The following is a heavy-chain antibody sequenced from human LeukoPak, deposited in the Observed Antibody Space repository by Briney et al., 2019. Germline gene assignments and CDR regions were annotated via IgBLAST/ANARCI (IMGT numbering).Heavy chain of an antibody. D-gene: IGHD6-19*01. CDR1: GFTFSSYG. V-gene: IGHV3-30*03. CDR2: ISYDGSNK. J-gene: IGHJ3*02. CDR3: ARDKQWQAAFDI. Sequence: GGSLRLSCAASGFTFSSYGMHWVRQAPGKGLEWVAVISYDGSNKYYADSVKGRFTISRDNSKNTLYLQMNSLRAEDTAVYYCARDKQWQAAFDIWGQGTMVTVSS.